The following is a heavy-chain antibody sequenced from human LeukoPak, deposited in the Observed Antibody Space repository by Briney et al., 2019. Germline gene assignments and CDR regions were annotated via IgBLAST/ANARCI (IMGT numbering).Heavy chain of an antibody. Sequence: SETLSLTCAVYGGSFSGYYWSWIRQPPGKGLEWIGEINHSGSTNYNPSLKSRVTISVDTSKSQFSLKLSSVTAADTAVYYCARGDTVWGSYPEIWGQGTMVTVSS. V-gene: IGHV4-34*01. D-gene: IGHD3-16*01. CDR2: INHSGST. J-gene: IGHJ3*02. CDR1: GGSFSGYY. CDR3: ARGDTVWGSYPEI.